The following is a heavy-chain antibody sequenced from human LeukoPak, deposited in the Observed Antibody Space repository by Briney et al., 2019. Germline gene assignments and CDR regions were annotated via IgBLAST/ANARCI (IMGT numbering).Heavy chain of an antibody. Sequence: PGRSLRLSCAAPGFTFSSYGMHWVRQAPGKGLEWVAVISYDGSNKYYADSVKGRFTISRDNSKNTLYLQMNSLRAEDTAVYYCAKDLGIRAAAEKIDYWGQGTLVTVSS. CDR2: ISYDGSNK. J-gene: IGHJ4*02. D-gene: IGHD6-13*01. CDR3: AKDLGIRAAAEKIDY. V-gene: IGHV3-30*18. CDR1: GFTFSSYG.